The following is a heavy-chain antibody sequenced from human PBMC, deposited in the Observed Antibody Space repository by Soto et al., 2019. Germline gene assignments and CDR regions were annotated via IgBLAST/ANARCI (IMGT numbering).Heavy chain of an antibody. D-gene: IGHD3-10*01. Sequence: GASVKVSCKASGYTFSSYDINWVRQATGQGPEWLGWVNPNSGNTGYAQNFQGRVTMTMNTSITTAYMELGSLRSEDTAAYYCVRASRGSGSYYCDSWGQGTLVTVSS. V-gene: IGHV1-8*01. CDR2: VNPNSGNT. CDR3: VRASRGSGSYYCDS. J-gene: IGHJ5*02. CDR1: GYTFSSYD.